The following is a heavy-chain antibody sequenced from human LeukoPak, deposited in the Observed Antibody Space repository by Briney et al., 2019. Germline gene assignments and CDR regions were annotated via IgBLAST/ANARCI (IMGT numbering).Heavy chain of an antibody. CDR2: IYYSGRT. CDR1: GGSISSSSYY. V-gene: IGHV4-39*07. J-gene: IGHJ4*02. Sequence: SETLSLTCTVSGGSISSSSYYWGWIRQPPGKGLEWIGSIYYSGRTYYNPSLKSRVTISVDTSKNQFSLKLRSVTAADTAVYYCARIYPALFDNWGQGTLVTVSS. CDR3: ARIYPALFDN. D-gene: IGHD3-16*02.